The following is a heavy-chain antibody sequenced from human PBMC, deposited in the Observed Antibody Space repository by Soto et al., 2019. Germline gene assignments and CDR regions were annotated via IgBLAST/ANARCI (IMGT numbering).Heavy chain of an antibody. CDR1: GFTVRSNY. J-gene: IGHJ2*01. Sequence: EVQLVESGGGLVQPGGSLRLSCAASGFTVRSNYMSWVRQAPGKGLEWVSVIYSDGTTYYADSLKGRFTISRDTSKNTLYLQINSLRAEDTAVYYCGRNWYFDLWGRGTLVTVSS. CDR2: IYSDGTT. V-gene: IGHV3-66*01. CDR3: GRNWYFDL.